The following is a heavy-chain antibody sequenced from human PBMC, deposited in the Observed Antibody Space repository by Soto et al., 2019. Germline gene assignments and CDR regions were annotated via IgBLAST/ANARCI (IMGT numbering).Heavy chain of an antibody. Sequence: SETLSLTCTVSVGSISSGGYYWSWIRQHPGKGLEWIGYIYYSGSTYYNPSLKSRVTISVDTSKNQFSLKLSSVTAADTAVYYCARSKFYIVAPRGAFDIWGQGTMVTVSS. V-gene: IGHV4-31*03. CDR3: ARSKFYIVAPRGAFDI. CDR1: VGSISSGGYY. CDR2: IYYSGST. D-gene: IGHD2-15*01. J-gene: IGHJ3*02.